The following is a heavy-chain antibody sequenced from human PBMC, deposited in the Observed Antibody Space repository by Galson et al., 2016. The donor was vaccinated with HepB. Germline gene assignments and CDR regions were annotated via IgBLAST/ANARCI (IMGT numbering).Heavy chain of an antibody. D-gene: IGHD3-16*01. J-gene: IGHJ6*02. CDR3: AKDLWAHQYYFGMDV. CDR1: GFSFSSYA. CDR2: ISGRGERI. Sequence: SPRLSCAASGFSFSSYAMSWVRQAPGKGLEWVSGISGRGERIYHADSVKGRLTISRDNSRNTLYLQMNSLRAEDTAVYYCAKDLWAHQYYFGMDVWGQGTTVTVSS. V-gene: IGHV3-23*01.